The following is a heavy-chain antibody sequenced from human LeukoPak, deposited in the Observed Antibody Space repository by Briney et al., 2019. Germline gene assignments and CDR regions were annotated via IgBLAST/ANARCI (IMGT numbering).Heavy chain of an antibody. J-gene: IGHJ3*01. D-gene: IGHD1/OR15-1a*01. V-gene: IGHV3-9*01. CDR1: GFTFSDYA. CDR2: RSWNSGTI. Sequence: PGGSLRLSCAASGFTFSDYAMHWVRQVPGKGLEWVGGRSWNSGTIAYGESVKGRATISRDNARNSLYLDVNSLRVEDTALYYCAKDLAVGTSPRVYAFDVWGQGSLVTVSS. CDR3: AKDLAVGTSPRVYAFDV.